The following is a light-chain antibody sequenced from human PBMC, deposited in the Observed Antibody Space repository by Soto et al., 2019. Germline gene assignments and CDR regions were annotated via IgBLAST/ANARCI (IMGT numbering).Light chain of an antibody. V-gene: IGLV2-14*01. CDR3: SSYTSSSTLV. J-gene: IGLJ2*01. CDR1: SSDVGGYNY. Sequence: QSVLTQPASVSGSPGQSITISCTGTSSDVGGYNYVSWYQQHPGKAPKLMIYEVSKRPSGVSNRFSGSKSGNTASLTISGLQAEDEADYYCSSYTSSSTLVFGGGTKVTV. CDR2: EVS.